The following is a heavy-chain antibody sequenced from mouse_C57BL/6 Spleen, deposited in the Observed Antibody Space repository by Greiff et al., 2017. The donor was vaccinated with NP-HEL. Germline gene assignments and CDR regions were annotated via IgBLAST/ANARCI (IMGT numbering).Heavy chain of an antibody. D-gene: IGHD2-2*01. Sequence: QVQLQQSGPGLVAPSQSLSITCTVSGFSLTSYAISWVRQPPGKGLEWLGVIWTGGGTNYNSALKSRLSISKDNSKSQVFLKMNSLQTDDTARYYCARAAIYYGYDVAMDYWGQGTSVTVSS. CDR1: GFSLTSYA. J-gene: IGHJ4*01. V-gene: IGHV2-9-1*01. CDR3: ARAAIYYGYDVAMDY. CDR2: IWTGGGT.